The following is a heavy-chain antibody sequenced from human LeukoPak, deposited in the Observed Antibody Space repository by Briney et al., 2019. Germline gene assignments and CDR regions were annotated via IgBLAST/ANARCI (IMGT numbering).Heavy chain of an antibody. CDR2: IYTIGGT. J-gene: IGHJ6*03. D-gene: IGHD3/OR15-3a*01. V-gene: IGHV4-4*07. CDR3: ARVDLYYYYMDV. CDR1: GGSISSYY. Sequence: SETLSLTCTVSGGSISSYYWSWIRQPAGKGLEWIGRIYTIGGTNYSPSLKSRVTMSVDTSKNQFSLKLSSVTAADTAVYYCARVDLYYYYMDVWGKGTTVTVSS.